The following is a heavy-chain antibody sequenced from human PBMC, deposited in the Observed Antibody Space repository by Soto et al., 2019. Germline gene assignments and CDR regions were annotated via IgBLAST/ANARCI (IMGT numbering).Heavy chain of an antibody. J-gene: IGHJ4*02. D-gene: IGHD1-26*01. Sequence: SETLSLTCTVSGGSISTYYWNWIRQPPGKGLEWIGYIHNSVSTNYNPSLKSRVTVSVDTSRNQFSLKLGSVTAADTAVYYCARAVGRSTWYFDSWGQGTLVTVSS. V-gene: IGHV4-59*01. CDR2: IHNSVST. CDR1: GGSISTYY. CDR3: ARAVGRSTWYFDS.